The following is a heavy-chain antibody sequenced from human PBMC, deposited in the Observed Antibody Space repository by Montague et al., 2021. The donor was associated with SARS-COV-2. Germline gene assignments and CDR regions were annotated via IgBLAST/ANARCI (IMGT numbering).Heavy chain of an antibody. CDR3: AAQSSGGYCSSSSCYVWFDP. V-gene: IGHV4-39*01. D-gene: IGHD2-2*01. CDR1: GGSISSSSYY. J-gene: IGHJ5*02. CDR2: IHYSGST. Sequence: SETLSLTCTVSGGSISSSSYYWGWIHQPPGKGLEWIGSIHYSGSTYYNPSLKSRVTISVDTSKKHFSLKLSSVTAADTAVYFCAAQSSGGYCSSSSCYVWFDPWGQGTLVTVSS.